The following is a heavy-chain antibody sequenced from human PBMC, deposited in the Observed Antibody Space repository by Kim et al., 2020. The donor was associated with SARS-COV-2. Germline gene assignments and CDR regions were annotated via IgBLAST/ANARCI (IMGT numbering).Heavy chain of an antibody. CDR1: GFTFSRYA. Sequence: GGSLRLSCAASGFTFSRYAMSWARQAPGKGLEWVSTISDSGLGTHYADSVKGRFTISRDNSKSTLFLRMNSLRAEDTAVYYCEASDYWGQGSLVTVSS. J-gene: IGHJ4*02. CDR2: ISDSGLGT. V-gene: IGHV3-23*01. CDR3: EASDY.